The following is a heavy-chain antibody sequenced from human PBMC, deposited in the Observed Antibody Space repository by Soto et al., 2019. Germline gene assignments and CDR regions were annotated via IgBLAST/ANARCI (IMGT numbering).Heavy chain of an antibody. CDR3: ASGREDTIFGVVIIRSAFDI. D-gene: IGHD3-3*01. Sequence: GASVKVSCKASGYTFTSYDINWVRQATGQGLEWMGWMNPNSGNTGYAQKFQGRVTMTRNTSISTAYMELGSLRSEDTAVYYCASGREDTIFGVVIIRSAFDIWGQGTMVTVSS. V-gene: IGHV1-8*01. J-gene: IGHJ3*02. CDR2: MNPNSGNT. CDR1: GYTFTSYD.